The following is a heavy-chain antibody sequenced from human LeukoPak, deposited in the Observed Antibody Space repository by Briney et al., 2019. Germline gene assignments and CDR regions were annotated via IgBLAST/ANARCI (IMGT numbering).Heavy chain of an antibody. J-gene: IGHJ2*01. V-gene: IGHV3-73*01. CDR1: GFTVSDSA. Sequence: GGSLKLSCAASGFTVSDSAMHWVRQASGKGLEWVGRIRSKANNYATAYGASVKGRFTISRDDAKNTAYLQMNSLKAEDTALYSFIRNPSGAGDCSLDLGGRATLVPVPS. CDR2: IRSKANNYAT. CDR3: IRNPSGAGDCSLDL. D-gene: IGHD3-10*01.